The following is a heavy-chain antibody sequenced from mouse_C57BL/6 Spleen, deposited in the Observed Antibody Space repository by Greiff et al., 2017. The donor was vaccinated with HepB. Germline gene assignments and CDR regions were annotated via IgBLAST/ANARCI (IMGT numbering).Heavy chain of an antibody. CDR2: IHPNSGST. Sequence: VQLQQPGAELVKPGASVKLSCKASGYTFTSYWMHWVKQRPGQGLEWIGMIHPNSGSTNYNEKFKSKATLTVDKSSSTAYMQLSSLTSEDSAVYYCARFPYYGSSHYYAMDYWGQGTSVTVSS. CDR3: ARFPYYGSSHYYAMDY. V-gene: IGHV1-64*01. J-gene: IGHJ4*01. D-gene: IGHD1-1*01. CDR1: GYTFTSYW.